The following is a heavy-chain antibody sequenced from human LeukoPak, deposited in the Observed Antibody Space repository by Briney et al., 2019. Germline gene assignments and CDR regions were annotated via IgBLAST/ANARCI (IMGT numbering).Heavy chain of an antibody. Sequence: GGSLRLSCAASGFTFSSYAMTWVRQAPGKGLEWVSAISGSGGSTYYADSVKGRFTISRDNAKNTLYLQMNSLRAEDTAVYYCAKGSREYQLLFAYYYYMDVWGKGTTVTVSS. J-gene: IGHJ6*03. D-gene: IGHD2-2*01. CDR1: GFTFSSYA. CDR2: ISGSGGST. CDR3: AKGSREYQLLFAYYYYMDV. V-gene: IGHV3-23*01.